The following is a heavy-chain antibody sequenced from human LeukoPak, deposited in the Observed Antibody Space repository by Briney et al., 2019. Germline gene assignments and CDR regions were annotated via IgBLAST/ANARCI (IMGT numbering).Heavy chain of an antibody. V-gene: IGHV3-20*01. J-gene: IGHJ6*03. CDR3: ARHPYNGGYGDSYYSYMDV. CDR2: INWNGGST. CDR1: GFTFDDYG. D-gene: IGHD1-26*01. Sequence: PGGSLRLSCAASGFTFDDYGMSWVRQVPGKGLEWVSGINWNGGSTGYGDSVKGRFTISRDNAKNSLYLQMNSLRAEDTAIYTCARHPYNGGYGDSYYSYMDVWGKGTTVTISS.